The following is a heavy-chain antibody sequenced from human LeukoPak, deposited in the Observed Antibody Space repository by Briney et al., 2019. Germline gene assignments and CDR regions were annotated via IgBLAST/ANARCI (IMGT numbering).Heavy chain of an antibody. CDR2: MQNDGNTK. CDR1: GFTFITSA. Sequence: PGGSLRLSCAASGFTFITSAMDWVRQAPGKGLEWVAFMQNDGNTKNYADSVKGRFTISRDISKNTLYLQMNSLRAEDMALYYCAKGSSAWNEVFHFDYWGQGTLVTVSS. D-gene: IGHD6-19*01. V-gene: IGHV3-30*02. J-gene: IGHJ4*02. CDR3: AKGSSAWNEVFHFDY.